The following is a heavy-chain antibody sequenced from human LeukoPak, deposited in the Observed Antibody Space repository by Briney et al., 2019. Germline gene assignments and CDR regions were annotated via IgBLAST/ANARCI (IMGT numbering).Heavy chain of an antibody. CDR3: ARDPGIVGAADAFDI. D-gene: IGHD1-26*01. CDR2: ISAYNGNT. CDR1: GYTFTSYG. Sequence: ASVKVSCKASGYTFTSYGISWVRQAPGQGLEWMGWISAYNGNTNYAQKLQGRVTMTTDTSTSTAYMELRSLRSEDTAVYYCARDPGIVGAADAFDIWGQGTMVTVSS. V-gene: IGHV1-18*01. J-gene: IGHJ3*02.